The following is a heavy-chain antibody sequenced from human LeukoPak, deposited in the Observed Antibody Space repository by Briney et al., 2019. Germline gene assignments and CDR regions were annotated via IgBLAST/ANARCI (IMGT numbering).Heavy chain of an antibody. CDR3: ARGPYSYDSSGAFDI. J-gene: IGHJ3*02. D-gene: IGHD3-22*01. Sequence: SETLSLTCTVSGGSISSSSYYWGWIRQPAGKGLEWIGRIYTSGSTNYNPSLKSRVTISVDTSKNQFSLKLSSVTAADTAVYFCARGPYSYDSSGAFDIWGQGTVVTVSS. CDR2: IYTSGST. CDR1: GGSISSSSYY. V-gene: IGHV4-61*02.